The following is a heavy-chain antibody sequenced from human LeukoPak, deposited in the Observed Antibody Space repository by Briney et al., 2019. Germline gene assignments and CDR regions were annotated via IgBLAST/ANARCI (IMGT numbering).Heavy chain of an antibody. Sequence: PGGSLRLSCAASGFTFSSYSMNWVRQAPGKGLEWVSSISSSSSYIYYADSVKGRFTISRDNAKNSLYLQMNSLRAEDTAVYYCARGGYSSGVPSGYWGQGTLFTVSS. CDR1: GFTFSSYS. D-gene: IGHD6-19*01. J-gene: IGHJ4*02. CDR3: ARGGYSSGVPSGY. V-gene: IGHV3-21*01. CDR2: ISSSSSYI.